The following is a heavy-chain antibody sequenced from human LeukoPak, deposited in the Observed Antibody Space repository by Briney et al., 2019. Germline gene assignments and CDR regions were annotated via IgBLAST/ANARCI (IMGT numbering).Heavy chain of an antibody. Sequence: SETLSLTCTVSGGSISSYYWSWIRQPPGQGLEWIGYIYYSGSTNYNPSLKSRVTISVDTSKNQFSLKLSSVTAADTAVYYCARESSSGWFDPWGQGTLVTVSS. CDR2: IYYSGST. CDR1: GGSISSYY. J-gene: IGHJ5*02. D-gene: IGHD6-6*01. V-gene: IGHV4-59*01. CDR3: ARESSSGWFDP.